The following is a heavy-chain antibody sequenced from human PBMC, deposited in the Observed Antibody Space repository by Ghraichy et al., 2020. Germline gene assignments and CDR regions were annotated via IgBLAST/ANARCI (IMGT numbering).Heavy chain of an antibody. CDR1: GGSISSSSYY. Sequence: SETLSLTCIVSGGSISSSSYYWGWIRQPPGKGLEWIGSLHYSGNTYYNPSLKSRVTISVDTSNNQFSLKLSSVTAADTAVYYCARVATAGSVVKTYYFDYLGQRTLVTGPS. CDR3: ARVATAGSVVKTYYFDY. V-gene: IGHV4-39*01. D-gene: IGHD6-13*01. J-gene: IGHJ4*02. CDR2: LHYSGNT.